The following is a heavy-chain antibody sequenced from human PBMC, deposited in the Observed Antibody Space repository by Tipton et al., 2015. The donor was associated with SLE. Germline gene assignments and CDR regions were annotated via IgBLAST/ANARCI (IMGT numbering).Heavy chain of an antibody. Sequence: TLSLTCTVSGDSISLYYWNWIRQPAGKGLEWIGRIFSGVSANYNPSLKSRVTMSVDTSKDQLSLKLNSVTAADTAVYSCARTYYYDSDGYHLEYFDTWGQGTLFTVSS. CDR1: GDSISLYY. V-gene: IGHV4-4*07. CDR3: ARTYYYDSDGYHLEYFDT. D-gene: IGHD3-22*01. J-gene: IGHJ4*02. CDR2: IFSGVSA.